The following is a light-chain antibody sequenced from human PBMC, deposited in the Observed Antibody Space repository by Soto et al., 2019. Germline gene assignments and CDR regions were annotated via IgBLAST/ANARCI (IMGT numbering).Light chain of an antibody. J-gene: IGLJ1*01. V-gene: IGLV1-40*01. CDR2: GNS. CDR1: SSNIGAGYD. Sequence: QSVLTQPPSVSGAPGQRVTLSCTGSSSNIGAGYDVHWYQQLPGTAPKLLIYGNSNRPSGVPDRFCGSKSGTSASLAITGLQAEDEADYHCQSYDSSLSGYVFGTGTKVTVL. CDR3: QSYDSSLSGYV.